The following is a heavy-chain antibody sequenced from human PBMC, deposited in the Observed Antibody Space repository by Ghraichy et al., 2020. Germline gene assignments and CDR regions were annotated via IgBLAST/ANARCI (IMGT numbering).Heavy chain of an antibody. Sequence: SKTLSLTCTVSGGSISSSYWSWIRQPPGKGLEWIGYIHHSGTTNYNPSLKSRVTISVDTSKNQFSLKLTSVTAADTAVYYCARRGSSWSNPLDYWGQGTLVTVSS. V-gene: IGHV4-59*08. CDR3: ARRGSSWSNPLDY. CDR2: IHHSGTT. J-gene: IGHJ4*02. D-gene: IGHD6-13*01. CDR1: GGSISSSY.